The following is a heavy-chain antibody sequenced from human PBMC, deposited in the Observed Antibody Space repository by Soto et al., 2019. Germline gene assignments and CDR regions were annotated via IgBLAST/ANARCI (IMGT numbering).Heavy chain of an antibody. V-gene: IGHV4-39*01. Sequence: SETLFLTCTVSGGSITSSVYYWGWIRQPPGKGLEWIGSIYYSGSTYYNPSLKSRVTISVDTSKKQFSLKLSSVTAADTAVYYCARLGGSYSHFDYWGQGTLVTVSS. D-gene: IGHD1-26*01. CDR1: GGSITSSVYY. J-gene: IGHJ4*02. CDR3: ARLGGSYSHFDY. CDR2: IYYSGST.